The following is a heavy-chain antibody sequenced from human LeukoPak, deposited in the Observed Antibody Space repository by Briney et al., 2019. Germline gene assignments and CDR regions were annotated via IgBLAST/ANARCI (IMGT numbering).Heavy chain of an antibody. D-gene: IGHD3-22*01. CDR1: GFTFSDYY. Sequence: PGGSLRLSCAASGFTFSDYYMSWIRQAPGKGLEWVSYISSSGSTIYYADSVKGRFTISRDNAKNSLYLQMNSLRAEDTAVYYCATPSAPTYYYDSSGYYPLDYWGQGTLVTVSS. CDR2: ISSSGSTI. J-gene: IGHJ4*02. CDR3: ATPSAPTYYYDSSGYYPLDY. V-gene: IGHV3-11*01.